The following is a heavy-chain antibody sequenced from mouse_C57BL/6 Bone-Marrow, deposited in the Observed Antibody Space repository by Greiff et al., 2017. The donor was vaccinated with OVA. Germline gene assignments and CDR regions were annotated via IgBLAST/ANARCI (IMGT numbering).Heavy chain of an antibody. D-gene: IGHD4-1*01. CDR3: ARHHWDERYFDV. V-gene: IGHV5-12*01. Sequence: EVMLVESGGGLVQPGGSLKLSCAASGFTFSDYYMYWVRQTPEKRLEWVAYISNGGGSTYYPDTVKGRFTISRDNAKNTLYLQMSRLKSEDTAMYYCARHHWDERYFDVWGTGTTVTVSS. J-gene: IGHJ1*03. CDR2: ISNGGGST. CDR1: GFTFSDYY.